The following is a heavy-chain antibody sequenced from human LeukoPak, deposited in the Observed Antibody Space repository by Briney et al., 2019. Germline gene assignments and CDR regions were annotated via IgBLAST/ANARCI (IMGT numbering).Heavy chain of an antibody. Sequence: ASVKVSCKASGYTFTNYGISSVRQAPGQGLEWMGWISAYNGNTNYAQKLQGRVTMTTDTSTSTAYMELRSLRSDDTAVYYCARIAYGGNFFDYWGQGTLVTVSS. D-gene: IGHD4-17*01. CDR1: GYTFTNYG. CDR2: ISAYNGNT. V-gene: IGHV1-18*01. J-gene: IGHJ4*02. CDR3: ARIAYGGNFFDY.